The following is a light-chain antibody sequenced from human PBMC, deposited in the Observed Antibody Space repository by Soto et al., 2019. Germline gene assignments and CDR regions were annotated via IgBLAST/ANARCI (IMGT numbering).Light chain of an antibody. Sequence: QSVLTQPPSISAAPGQKVTISCSGSSSNIGNNYVSWYQQLPGTAPKLLISDNDNRPSGIPDRFSGSKSGTSATLDITGLQTGDEADYYCGTLDSGLSVVLFGGGTKVTVL. CDR2: DND. CDR3: GTLDSGLSVVL. V-gene: IGLV1-51*01. J-gene: IGLJ2*01. CDR1: SSNIGNNY.